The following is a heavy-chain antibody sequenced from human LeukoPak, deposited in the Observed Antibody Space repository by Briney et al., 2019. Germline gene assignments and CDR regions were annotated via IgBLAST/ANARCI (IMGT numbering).Heavy chain of an antibody. Sequence: SDTLSLTCGVYGGPFSGYYGSWIRQPRGKGLEWIGYIYSSGSTNYNPSLKSRVTISVDTSKNQCSLKLSSVTAADTAVYYCARGYSSWGAFDIWGQGTMVTVSS. CDR1: GGPFSGYY. D-gene: IGHD6-13*01. CDR3: ARGYSSWGAFDI. CDR2: IYSSGST. V-gene: IGHV4-59*13. J-gene: IGHJ3*02.